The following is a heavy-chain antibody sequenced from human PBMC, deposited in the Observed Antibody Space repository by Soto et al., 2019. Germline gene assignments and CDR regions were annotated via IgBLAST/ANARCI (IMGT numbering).Heavy chain of an antibody. D-gene: IGHD6-19*01. J-gene: IGHJ4*02. CDR1: GFTFSNHW. Sequence: EVQLVESGGGLVQPGGSLRLSCTASGFTFSNHWMPWVRQGPGQGLVWVSRINTDGSFRDYADSVRGRFTISRDNAKNTLILQMNSLRAEYTAVYYCVRGTSAWSGKDYWGQGTLVTVSS. CDR3: VRGTSAWSGKDY. CDR2: INTDGSFR. V-gene: IGHV3-74*01.